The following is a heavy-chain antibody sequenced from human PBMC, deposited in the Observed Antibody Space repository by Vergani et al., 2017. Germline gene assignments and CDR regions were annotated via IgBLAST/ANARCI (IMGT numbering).Heavy chain of an antibody. Sequence: QVQLVQSGAEVKKPGASVKVSCKASGYTFTGYYMHWVRQAPGQGLEWMGWINPNSGGTNYAQKVQGWVTMTRDTSISTAYMELSRLRSDDTAVYYCERGSHYYDSSGYTFDPWGQGTLVTVSS. CDR1: GYTFTGYY. CDR3: ERGSHYYDSSGYTFDP. CDR2: INPNSGGT. V-gene: IGHV1-2*04. D-gene: IGHD3-22*01. J-gene: IGHJ5*02.